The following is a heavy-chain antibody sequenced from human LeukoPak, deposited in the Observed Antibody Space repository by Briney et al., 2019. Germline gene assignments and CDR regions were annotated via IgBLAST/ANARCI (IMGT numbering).Heavy chain of an antibody. D-gene: IGHD3-10*01. CDR1: GFTFSSYA. CDR2: ISYDGGNK. Sequence: GGSLRLSCAASGFTFSSYAMHWVRQAPGKGLEWVAVISYDGGNKYYADSVKGRFTISRDNSKNTLYLQMNSLRAEDTAVYYCARDALTSKRGKGYYYYYIDVWGKGTTVTVSS. V-gene: IGHV3-30*04. CDR3: ARDALTSKRGKGYYYYYIDV. J-gene: IGHJ6*03.